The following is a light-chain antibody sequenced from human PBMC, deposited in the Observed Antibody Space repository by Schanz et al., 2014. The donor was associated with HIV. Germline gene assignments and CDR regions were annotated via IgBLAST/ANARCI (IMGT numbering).Light chain of an antibody. Sequence: EIVMTQSPGTLSVSPGERATLSCRASQTVSNNLAWYQQKPGQAPRLLIYGASTRVTGIPARFSGSGSGTEFTLTISSLQSEDFAVYYCQQRDNWPLTFGGGTKVEIK. J-gene: IGKJ4*01. CDR1: QTVSNN. V-gene: IGKV3-15*01. CDR2: GAS. CDR3: QQRDNWPLT.